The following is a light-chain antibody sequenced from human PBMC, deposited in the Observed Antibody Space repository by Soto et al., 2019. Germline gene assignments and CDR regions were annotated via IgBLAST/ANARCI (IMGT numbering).Light chain of an antibody. CDR1: QDISSY. CDR3: QQSYKTPWT. Sequence: DIQMTQSPSSLSASLGDRVTITCRANQDISSYLIWYQHKLGQAPKLLIHAASTLASGVPSRFSGSESGTDFTLTIIGLEHEDSATYYCQQSYKTPWTFGQGTKVEIK. V-gene: IGKV1-39*01. J-gene: IGKJ1*01. CDR2: AAS.